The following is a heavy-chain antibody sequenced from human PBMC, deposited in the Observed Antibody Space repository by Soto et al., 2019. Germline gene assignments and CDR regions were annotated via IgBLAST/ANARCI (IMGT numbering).Heavy chain of an antibody. CDR2: IIPISGTA. CDR1: GGTFSSYA. CDR3: ARSQGSSTSLEIYYYYYYGMDV. J-gene: IGHJ6*02. V-gene: IGHV1-69*01. Sequence: QVQLVQSGAEVKKPGSSVKVSCKASGGTFSSYAISWVRQAPGQGLEWMGGIIPISGTANYAQKFQGRVTITADESTSTVEMELSSLRSEDTAVYFCARSQGSSTSLEIYYYYYYGMDVWGQGTTVTVSS. D-gene: IGHD2-2*01.